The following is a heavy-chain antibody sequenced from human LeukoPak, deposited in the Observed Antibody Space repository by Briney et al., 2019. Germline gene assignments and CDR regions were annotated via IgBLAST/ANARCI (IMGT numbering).Heavy chain of an antibody. Sequence: GGSLRLSCAASGFTFSSYSMNWVRQAPGKGLEWVSSISSSSSYIYYADSVKGRFTISRDNAKNSLYLQMNSLRAEDTAVYYCARYSGYDYYYGMDVWGQGTTVTVSS. D-gene: IGHD5-12*01. CDR3: ARYSGYDYYYGMDV. V-gene: IGHV3-21*04. CDR2: ISSSSSYI. CDR1: GFTFSSYS. J-gene: IGHJ6*02.